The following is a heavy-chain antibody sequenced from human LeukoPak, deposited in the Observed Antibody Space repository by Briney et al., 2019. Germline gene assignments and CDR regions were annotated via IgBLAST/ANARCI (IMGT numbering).Heavy chain of an antibody. D-gene: IGHD5-18*01. Sequence: SETLSLTCAVYGGSFSGYYWSWIRQPPGKGLEWIGEINHSGSTNHNPSLKSRVTISVDTSKNQFSLKLSSVTAADTAVYYCARVVPRYSYGRRNWFDPWGQGTLVTVSS. CDR1: GGSFSGYY. CDR2: INHSGST. CDR3: ARVVPRYSYGRRNWFDP. J-gene: IGHJ5*02. V-gene: IGHV4-34*01.